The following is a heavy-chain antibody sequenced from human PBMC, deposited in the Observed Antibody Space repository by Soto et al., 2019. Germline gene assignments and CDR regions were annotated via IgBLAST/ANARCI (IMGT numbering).Heavy chain of an antibody. CDR2: IWYDGSNK. CDR1: GFTVSSNY. V-gene: IGHV3-33*08. J-gene: IGHJ5*02. D-gene: IGHD6-13*01. Sequence: GGSLRLSCAASGFTVSSNYMSWVRQAPGKGLEWVAVIWYDGSNKYYADSVKGRFTISRDNSKNTLYLQMNSLRAEDTAVYYCARDPHPFIAAATHWFDPWRQGTLVTVSS. CDR3: ARDPHPFIAAATHWFDP.